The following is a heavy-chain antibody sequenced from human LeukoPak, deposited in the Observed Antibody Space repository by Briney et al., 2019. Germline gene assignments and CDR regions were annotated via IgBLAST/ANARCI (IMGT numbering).Heavy chain of an antibody. CDR1: GGSISSYY. V-gene: IGHV4-59*01. J-gene: IGHJ1*01. CDR3: ARVIQLPKEYFQH. Sequence: SETLSLTCTVSGGSISSYYWSWIRQPPGKGLEWIGYIYYSGSTNYNPSLKSRVTISVDTSKNQFSLKLSSVTAADTAVYYCARVIQLPKEYFQHWGQGTLVTVSP. D-gene: IGHD2-2*01. CDR2: IYYSGST.